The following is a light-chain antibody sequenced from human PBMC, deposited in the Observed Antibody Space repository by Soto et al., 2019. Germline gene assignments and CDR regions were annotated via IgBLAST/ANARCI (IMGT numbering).Light chain of an antibody. CDR1: QSVSNY. V-gene: IGKV3-11*01. CDR2: DAS. CDR3: QQRSSWPLLT. Sequence: EIVLTQSPATLSLSPGERATLSCRAGQSVSNYLAWFQQKPGQAPRLLSYDASNRATGIPARFSGSGSGTDFTLTISSLEPEDFAVYYCQQRSSWPLLTFGGGTKVEL. J-gene: IGKJ4*02.